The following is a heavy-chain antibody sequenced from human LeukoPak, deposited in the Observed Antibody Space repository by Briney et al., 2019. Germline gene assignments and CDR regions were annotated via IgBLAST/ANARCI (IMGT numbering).Heavy chain of an antibody. Sequence: ASVKVSCKASGGTFSSYAISWVRQAPGQGLEWKGGIIPIFGTANYAQKFQGRVTITTDESTSTAYMELSSLRSEDTAVYYCASWGHKHWLEYNWFDPWGRGTLVTVSS. V-gene: IGHV1-69*05. D-gene: IGHD6-19*01. CDR1: GGTFSSYA. CDR3: ASWGHKHWLEYNWFDP. J-gene: IGHJ5*02. CDR2: IIPIFGTA.